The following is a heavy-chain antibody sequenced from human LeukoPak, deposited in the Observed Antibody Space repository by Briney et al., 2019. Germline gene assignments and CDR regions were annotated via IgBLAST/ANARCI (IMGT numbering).Heavy chain of an antibody. D-gene: IGHD3-22*01. CDR3: AREADSIEYYYDSSGYYADNYFDY. CDR2: ISSNGGST. J-gene: IGHJ4*02. CDR1: GFTFSSYA. V-gene: IGHV3-64*01. Sequence: PGGSLRLSCAASGFTFSSYAMHWVRQAPGKGLEYVSAISSNGGSTYYANSVKGRFTISRDNSKNTLYLQMGSLRAEDMAVYYCAREADSIEYYYDSSGYYADNYFDYWGQGTLVTVSS.